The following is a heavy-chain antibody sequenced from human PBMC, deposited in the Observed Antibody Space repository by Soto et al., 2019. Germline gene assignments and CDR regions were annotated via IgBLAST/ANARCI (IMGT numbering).Heavy chain of an antibody. Sequence: PGGSLRLSCTASGFTFGDYAMSWFRQAPGKGLEWVGFIRSKAYGGTTEYAASVKGRFTISRDDSKSIAYLQMNSLKTEDTAVYYCTRGYYDYIWGSYRSLPDAFDIWGQGTMVTVSS. J-gene: IGHJ3*02. V-gene: IGHV3-49*03. D-gene: IGHD3-16*02. CDR2: IRSKAYGGTT. CDR3: TRGYYDYIWGSYRSLPDAFDI. CDR1: GFTFGDYA.